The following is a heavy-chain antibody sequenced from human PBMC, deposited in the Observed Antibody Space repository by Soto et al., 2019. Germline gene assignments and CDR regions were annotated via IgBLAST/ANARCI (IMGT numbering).Heavy chain of an antibody. Sequence: SETLSLTCTVSGDSISGGDYYWGWIRQPPGKGLGWIGYIFYSGSTYYNPSLKSPVTISDDTSKKPFSLRLTSVTAADTAVYYCGRIDCSGYYLHNWGQGTLVTVSS. CDR2: IFYSGST. CDR3: GRIDCSGYYLHN. CDR1: GDSISGGDYY. V-gene: IGHV4-30-4*01. D-gene: IGHD3-22*01. J-gene: IGHJ4*02.